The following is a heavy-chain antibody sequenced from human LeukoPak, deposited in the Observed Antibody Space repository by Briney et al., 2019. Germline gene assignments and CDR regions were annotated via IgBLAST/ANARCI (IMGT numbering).Heavy chain of an antibody. D-gene: IGHD6-13*01. CDR1: GLAIADHG. J-gene: IGHJ4*02. V-gene: IGHV3-20*04. CDR3: ARDLSSSWYSLAY. CDR2: INWDGGAT. Sequence: PGGSLRLSCAASGLAIADHGMSWVRQVPGRGLEWVSGINWDGGATSYAVSVEGRFTISRDNARNFLYLQTNSLRDEDTAMYFCARDLSSSWYSLAYWGQGTQVTVSS.